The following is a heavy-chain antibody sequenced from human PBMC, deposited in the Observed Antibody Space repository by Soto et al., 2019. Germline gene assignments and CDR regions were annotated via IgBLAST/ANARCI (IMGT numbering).Heavy chain of an antibody. CDR1: GFTFSSHE. V-gene: IGHV3-48*03. CDR3: AGGVMYSGGYQN. D-gene: IGHD1-26*01. Sequence: EVQLVESGGALVRPGGSLRLSCSASGFTFSSHEMAWVRQAPGKGLEWISYISNSGSTIKYADSVKGRFTTSRDNPKDAVPGQITHLRAEETAVYYCAGGVMYSGGYQNWGQGTLVTVSS. CDR2: ISNSGSTI. J-gene: IGHJ4*02.